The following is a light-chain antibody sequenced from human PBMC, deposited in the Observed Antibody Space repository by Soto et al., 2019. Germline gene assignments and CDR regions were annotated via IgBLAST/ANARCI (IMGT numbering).Light chain of an antibody. Sequence: QSALTQPASVSGSPGQSITLSCTGTSSDVGGYNYVSWYQQHPGKAPKLMIYDVSNRPSGVSNRFSGSKSGNTASLTISGLQAEDEADYYCSSYTSSSTGVVFGGGTQLTVL. CDR3: SSYTSSSTGVV. J-gene: IGLJ2*01. CDR2: DVS. V-gene: IGLV2-14*01. CDR1: SSDVGGYNY.